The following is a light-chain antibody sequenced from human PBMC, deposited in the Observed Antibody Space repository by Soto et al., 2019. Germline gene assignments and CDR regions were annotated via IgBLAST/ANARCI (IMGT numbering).Light chain of an antibody. CDR1: QSVSSN. J-gene: IGKJ2*01. V-gene: IGKV3-15*01. Sequence: EIAMTQSPGTLSVSPGERGTLSCRASQSVSSNLAWYHHKPGQAPRLLIYAASARATGTPARFSGSGSGTDFTLTISSLQSEDFAVYYCQQYNNWPYTLGQGTKVDIK. CDR2: AAS. CDR3: QQYNNWPYT.